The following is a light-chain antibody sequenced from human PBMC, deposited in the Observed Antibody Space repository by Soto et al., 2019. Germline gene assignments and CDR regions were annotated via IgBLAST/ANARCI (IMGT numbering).Light chain of an antibody. CDR1: QSVSSSY. J-gene: IGKJ5*01. CDR3: QQYGSSLIT. CDR2: GAS. Sequence: EMVLTHSPGTLSFSPRERASLSRRASQSVSSSYLAWYQQKPGQAPRLLIYGASSRATGIPDRFSGSGSGTDFTLTISRLEPEDFAVYYCQQYGSSLITFGQGTRLEIK. V-gene: IGKV3-20*01.